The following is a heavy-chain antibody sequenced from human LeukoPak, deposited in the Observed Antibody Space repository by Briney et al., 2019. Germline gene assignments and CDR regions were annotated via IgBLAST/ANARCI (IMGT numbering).Heavy chain of an antibody. V-gene: IGHV4-59*01. CDR2: IYYSGST. CDR1: GGSISSYC. J-gene: IGHJ2*01. D-gene: IGHD4-11*01. CDR3: ARERRDSNWALPRYFDL. Sequence: PSETLSLTCTVSGGSISSYCWSWIRQPPGKGLEWIGYIYYSGSTNYNPSLKSRVTISVDTSKNQFSLKLSSVTAADTAVYYCARERRDSNWALPRYFDLWGRGTLVTVSS.